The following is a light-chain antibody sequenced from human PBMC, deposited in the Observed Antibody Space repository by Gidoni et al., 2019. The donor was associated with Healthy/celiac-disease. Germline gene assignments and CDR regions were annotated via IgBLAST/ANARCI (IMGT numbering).Light chain of an antibody. CDR2: WAS. Sequence: DIVMTQSPDSLAVSLGERATINCKSSQSVLYSSNNKNYLAWYQQKPGQPPKLLIYWASTRESGVPDRFSGSGSGKDLPLTISSLQAEDVAVYYCQQYYSTPFTFGPGTKVDIK. CDR3: QQYYSTPFT. V-gene: IGKV4-1*01. J-gene: IGKJ3*01. CDR1: QSVLYSSNNKNY.